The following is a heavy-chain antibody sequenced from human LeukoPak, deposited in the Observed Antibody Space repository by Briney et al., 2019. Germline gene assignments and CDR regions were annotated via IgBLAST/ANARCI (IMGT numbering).Heavy chain of an antibody. V-gene: IGHV1-69*05. CDR1: AGTFSSYA. Sequence: SVKVSCKASAGTFSSYAISWVRQAPGQGLEWMGRIIPIFGTANYAQKFQGRVTITTDESTSTAYMELSSLRSEDTAVYYCARVPLELWLHDYWGQGTLVTVSS. CDR2: IIPIFGTA. D-gene: IGHD6-19*01. CDR3: ARVPLELWLHDY. J-gene: IGHJ4*02.